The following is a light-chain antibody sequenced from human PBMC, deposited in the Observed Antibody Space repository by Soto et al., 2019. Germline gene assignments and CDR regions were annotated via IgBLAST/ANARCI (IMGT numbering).Light chain of an antibody. CDR2: AAS. V-gene: IGKV1-9*01. CDR3: QQLNSYPIT. CDR1: QGISSY. J-gene: IGKJ5*01. Sequence: DLQLTQSPSFLSASVGDRVTITCRASQGISSYLAWYQQKPGKAPKLLIYAASTLQSGVPSRFSGSGSGTEFTLTISSLQREDFATYYCQQLNSYPITFGQGTRLEIK.